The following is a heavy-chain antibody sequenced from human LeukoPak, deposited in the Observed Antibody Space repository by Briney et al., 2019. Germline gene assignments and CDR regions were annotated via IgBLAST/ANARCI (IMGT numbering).Heavy chain of an antibody. J-gene: IGHJ6*03. CDR1: GGSFSGYY. V-gene: IGHV4-34*01. CDR2: INHSGST. CDR3: ARLGDSNYRYYYYYMDV. D-gene: IGHD4-11*01. Sequence: ASETLSLTCAVYGGSFSGYYWSWIRQPPGKGLEWIGEINHSGSTNYNPSLKSRVTISVDTSKNQFSLKLSSVTAADTAVYYCARLGDSNYRYYYYYMDVWGKGTTVTVSS.